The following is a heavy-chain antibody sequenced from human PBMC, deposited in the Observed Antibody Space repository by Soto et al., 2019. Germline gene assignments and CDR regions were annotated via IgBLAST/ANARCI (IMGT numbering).Heavy chain of an antibody. D-gene: IGHD1-26*01. CDR1: GFTFSSYG. Sequence: QVQLVESGGGVVQPGRSLRLSCVASGFTFSSYGMHWVRQAPGKGLEWVAIISYDGSNTYYADSVKGRFTISRDNSKKTRYVHMNSLRAEDTSVYYCAKEGGLRGSYYISSSYYFDYWGQGTLVTVSS. V-gene: IGHV3-30*18. CDR2: ISYDGSNT. CDR3: AKEGGLRGSYYISSSYYFDY. J-gene: IGHJ4*02.